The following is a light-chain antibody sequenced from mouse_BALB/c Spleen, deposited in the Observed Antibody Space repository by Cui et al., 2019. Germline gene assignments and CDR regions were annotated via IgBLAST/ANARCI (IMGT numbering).Light chain of an antibody. J-gene: IGKJ1*01. Sequence: QIVLTQSLAIMSASPGEKVTMTCSASSSVSYMYWYQQKPGSSPRLLIYDTSNLASGVPGRFSGSGSGTSYSLTISRMEAEDAATYYCQQWSSYPRTFGGGTKLEIK. CDR3: QQWSSYPRT. CDR1: SSVSY. V-gene: IGKV4-55*01. CDR2: DTS.